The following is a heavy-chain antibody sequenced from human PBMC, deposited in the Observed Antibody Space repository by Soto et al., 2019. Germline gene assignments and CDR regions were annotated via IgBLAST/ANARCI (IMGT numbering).Heavy chain of an antibody. D-gene: IGHD3-22*01. V-gene: IGHV3-11*01. J-gene: IGHJ4*02. Sequence: GGSLRLSCAASGFTFSDYYMSWIRQAPGKGLEWVSYISSSGSTIYYADSVKGRFTISRDNAKNSLYLQMNSLRAEDTAVHYCARGLRSRYYYDSSGYYYNDYWGQGTLVTVSS. CDR2: ISSSGSTI. CDR1: GFTFSDYY. CDR3: ARGLRSRYYYDSSGYYYNDY.